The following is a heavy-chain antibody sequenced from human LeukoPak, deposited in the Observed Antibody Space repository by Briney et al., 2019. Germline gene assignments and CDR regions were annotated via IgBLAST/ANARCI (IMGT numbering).Heavy chain of an antibody. Sequence: ASVKVSCKASGYTFTSYYMHWVRQAPGQGLEWMGIINPSVGSTSYAQKFQGRVTMTRDTSTSTVYMELSSLRSEDTAVYYCARDLGGGDYVGVNAFDIWGQGTMVTVSS. CDR2: INPSVGST. CDR3: ARDLGGGDYVGVNAFDI. J-gene: IGHJ3*02. V-gene: IGHV1-46*01. CDR1: GYTFTSYY. D-gene: IGHD2-21*02.